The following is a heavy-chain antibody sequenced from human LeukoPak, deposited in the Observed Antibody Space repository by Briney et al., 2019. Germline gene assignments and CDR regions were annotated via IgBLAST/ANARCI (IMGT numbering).Heavy chain of an antibody. D-gene: IGHD1-26*01. V-gene: IGHV3-23*01. CDR2: ITGSGGST. Sequence: GGSLRLSCAASGFTFSTYAVNWVRQAPGKGLEWVSTITGSGGSTYYAGSVKGRFTISRDNSKNTLYLQMNSLRADDTAVYYCGFFSGSYGITDYWGQGILVTVSS. J-gene: IGHJ4*02. CDR1: GFTFSTYA. CDR3: GFFSGSYGITDY.